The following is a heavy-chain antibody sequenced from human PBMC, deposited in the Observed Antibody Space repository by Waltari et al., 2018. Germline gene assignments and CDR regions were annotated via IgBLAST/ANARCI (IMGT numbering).Heavy chain of an antibody. Sequence: QVQLVQSGAEVKKPGSSVKVSCKASGGTFSSYAISWVRQAPGQGLELMRGKTPILGIANYAQNCQGRVTITAEKSTRTAYMAPSSLRSEDTAVYYCVRSMDDILAESDPWGQGTLVTVSS. CDR1: GGTFSSYA. CDR3: VRSMDDILAESDP. D-gene: IGHD3-9*01. J-gene: IGHJ5*02. CDR2: KTPILGIA. V-gene: IGHV1-69*10.